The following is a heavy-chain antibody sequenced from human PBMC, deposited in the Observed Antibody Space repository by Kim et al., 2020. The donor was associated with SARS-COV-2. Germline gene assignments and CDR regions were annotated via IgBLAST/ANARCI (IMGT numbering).Heavy chain of an antibody. CDR3: VKEGATDFDYYYYYGMDV. J-gene: IGHJ6*02. D-gene: IGHD5-12*01. CDR1: GFTFSSYA. V-gene: IGHV3-64D*06. Sequence: GGSLRLSCSASGFTFSSYAMHWVRQAPGKGLEYVSAISSNGGSTYYADSVKGRFTISRDNSKNTLYLQMSSLRAEDTAVYYCVKEGATDFDYYYYYGMDVWGQGTTVTVSS. CDR2: ISSNGGST.